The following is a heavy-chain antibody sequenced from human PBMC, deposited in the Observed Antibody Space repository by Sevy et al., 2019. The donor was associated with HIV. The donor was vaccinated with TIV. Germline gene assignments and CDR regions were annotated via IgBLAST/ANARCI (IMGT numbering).Heavy chain of an antibody. J-gene: IGHJ3*02. CDR2: LNQDGSEK. V-gene: IGHV3-7*01. D-gene: IGHD3-3*01. Sequence: GGSLRLSCAASGFTFSAYWMSWVRQTPGKGLEWVANLNQDGSEKYPVDSVKGGFTISRDNAKNSLYLQMNSLRVEDTAMYYCATDVWRSLGIWGRGTVVTVSS. CDR3: ATDVWRSLGI. CDR1: GFTFSAYW.